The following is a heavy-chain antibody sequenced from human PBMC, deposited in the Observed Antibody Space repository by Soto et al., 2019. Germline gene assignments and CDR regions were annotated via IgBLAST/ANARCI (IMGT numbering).Heavy chain of an antibody. CDR3: ARGSGRISSSWYVYWFDP. CDR2: INHSGST. CDR1: GGSFSGYY. J-gene: IGHJ5*02. Sequence: SETLSLTCAVYGGSFSGYYWSWIRQPPGKGLEWIGEINHSGSTNYNPSLKSRVTISVDTSKNQFSLKLSSVTAADTAVYYCARGSGRISSSWYVYWFDPWGQGTLVTVSS. D-gene: IGHD6-13*01. V-gene: IGHV4-34*01.